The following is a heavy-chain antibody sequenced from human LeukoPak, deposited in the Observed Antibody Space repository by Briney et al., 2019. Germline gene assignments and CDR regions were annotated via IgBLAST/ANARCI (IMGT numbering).Heavy chain of an antibody. V-gene: IGHV1-2*06. D-gene: IGHD5-12*01. Sequence: GASVKVSCKASGYTFTGYYMHWVRQAPGQGLERMGRSNPNSGGTNYAQKFQGRVTMTRDTSISTAYMELSRLRSDDTAVYYCARTSGYDSHDAFDIWGQGAMVTVSS. CDR1: GYTFTGYY. J-gene: IGHJ3*02. CDR3: ARTSGYDSHDAFDI. CDR2: SNPNSGGT.